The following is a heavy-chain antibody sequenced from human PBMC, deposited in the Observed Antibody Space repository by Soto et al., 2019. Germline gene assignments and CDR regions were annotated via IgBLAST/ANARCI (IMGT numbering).Heavy chain of an antibody. Sequence: QVQLVQSGAEVKKPGASVKVSCKASGYTFTSYGISWVRQAPGQGLEWMGWISAYNGNTNYAQKLQGRVTKNTDTATSTAYMEPRSVRSDDTAVYYCARVGRVVVPAAIVVWGQGTLVTVSS. CDR1: GYTFTSYG. CDR2: ISAYNGNT. J-gene: IGHJ4*02. D-gene: IGHD2-2*01. V-gene: IGHV1-18*01. CDR3: ARVGRVVVPAAIVV.